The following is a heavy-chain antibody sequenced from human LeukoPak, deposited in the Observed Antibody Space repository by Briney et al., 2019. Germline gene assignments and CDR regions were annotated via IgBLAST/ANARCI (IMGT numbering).Heavy chain of an antibody. CDR1: GFTFSSYA. CDR3: AGQWLPNKASYYFDF. J-gene: IGHJ4*02. Sequence: GGSLRLSCAASGFTFSSYAMHWVRQAPGKGLEWVAVISYDGSNKYYADSVKGRFTISRDNSKNTLYLQMNSLRAEDTAVYYCAGQWLPNKASYYFDFWGQGTLVTVSS. CDR2: ISYDGSNK. V-gene: IGHV3-30*03. D-gene: IGHD6-19*01.